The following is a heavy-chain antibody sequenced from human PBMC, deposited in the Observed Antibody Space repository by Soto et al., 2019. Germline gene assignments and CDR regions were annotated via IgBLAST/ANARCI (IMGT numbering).Heavy chain of an antibody. CDR2: ISTNGGST. CDR3: ARQPLRRYYFDY. V-gene: IGHV3-64D*06. J-gene: IGHJ4*01. D-gene: IGHD3-16*01. Sequence: GGCLRISCSASGFTFIIYVCHWVRQGPGKGLEYVSSISTNGGSTHYADSVKGRFTISRDNSKNTQYLQMSSLRADDTAVYYCARQPLRRYYFDYWG. CDR1: GFTFIIYV.